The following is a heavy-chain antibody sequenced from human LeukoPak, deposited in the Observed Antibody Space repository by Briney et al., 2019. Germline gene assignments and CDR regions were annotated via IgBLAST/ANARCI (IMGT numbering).Heavy chain of an antibody. CDR3: ARTPGIAVAGTGYFDY. CDR2: IYSGGST. Sequence: GGSLRLSCAASGFTVSTNYMSWVRQAPGKGLEWVSVIYSGGSTYYADSVKGRFTISRDNSKNTLYLQMNSLRAEDTAVHYCARTPGIAVAGTGYFDYWGQGTVVTVSS. D-gene: IGHD6-19*01. CDR1: GFTVSTNY. J-gene: IGHJ4*02. V-gene: IGHV3-66*01.